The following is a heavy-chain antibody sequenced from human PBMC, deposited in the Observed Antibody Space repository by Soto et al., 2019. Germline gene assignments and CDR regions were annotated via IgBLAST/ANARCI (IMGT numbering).Heavy chain of an antibody. Sequence: SVTLRLTSVVSGGSISSYYWSWIRQPPGKGLEWIGYIYYTGSTNYNPSLKSRVTLSVDTSENPFSLNVITMTAADTAVYYSGRGCRVRPDHDFSSGLPPGPHFDNWGPGILVTVS. V-gene: IGHV4-59*01. CDR2: IYYTGST. CDR1: GGSISSYY. D-gene: IGHD3-3*01. CDR3: GRGCRVRPDHDFSSGLPPGPHFDN. J-gene: IGHJ4*02.